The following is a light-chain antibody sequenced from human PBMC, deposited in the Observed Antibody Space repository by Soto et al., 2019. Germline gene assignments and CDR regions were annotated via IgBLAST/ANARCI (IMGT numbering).Light chain of an antibody. Sequence: DIQVTQSPSSVSASVGDRVTITCRAGQDIKNWLAWYQQKPGKAPDLLIYKTSSLWSGVPSRFSGSGSGTDFTLTISSLQPEDFATYYCQQAYYFPITFGQGTRLEIK. V-gene: IGKV1D-12*01. CDR1: QDIKNW. CDR3: QQAYYFPIT. CDR2: KTS. J-gene: IGKJ5*01.